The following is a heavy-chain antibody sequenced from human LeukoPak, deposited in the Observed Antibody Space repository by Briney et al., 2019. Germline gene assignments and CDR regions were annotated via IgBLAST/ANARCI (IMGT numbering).Heavy chain of an antibody. V-gene: IGHV3-30-3*01. Sequence: SGGSLRLSCAASGFTFSSYAMHWVRQAPGKGLEWVAVISYDGSNKYYADSVKGRFTISRDNSKNTLYLQMNSLRAEDTAAYYCARDSVGATNYFDYWGQGTLVTVSS. CDR2: ISYDGSNK. CDR3: ARDSVGATNYFDY. CDR1: GFTFSSYA. J-gene: IGHJ4*02. D-gene: IGHD1-26*01.